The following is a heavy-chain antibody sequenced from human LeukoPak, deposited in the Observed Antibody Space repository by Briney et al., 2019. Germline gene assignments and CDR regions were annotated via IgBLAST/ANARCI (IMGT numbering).Heavy chain of an antibody. CDR3: AKDLGTYYYDSSGYYGMVRNAFDI. CDR1: GFTFSSYA. J-gene: IGHJ3*02. CDR2: ISGSGSNT. Sequence: GGSLRLSCAASGFTFSSYAMSWVRQAPGKELEWVSTISGSGSNTYYADSVKGRFTISRDNSKNTLYLQMNSLRAEDTAVYYCAKDLGTYYYDSSGYYGMVRNAFDIWGQGTMVTVSS. D-gene: IGHD3-22*01. V-gene: IGHV3-23*01.